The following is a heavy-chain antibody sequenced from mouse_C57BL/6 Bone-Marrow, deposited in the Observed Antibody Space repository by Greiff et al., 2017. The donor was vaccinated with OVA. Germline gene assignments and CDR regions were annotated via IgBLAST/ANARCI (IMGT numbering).Heavy chain of an antibody. CDR1: GYTFTDYE. V-gene: IGHV1-15*01. J-gene: IGHJ4*01. CDR3: ARGYGSYYAMDY. Sequence: QVQLQQSGAELVRPGASVTLSCKASGYTFTDYEMHWVKQTPVHGLEWIGAIDPETGGTAYNQKFKGKAILTADKSSSTAYMELRSLTSEDSAVDYCARGYGSYYAMDYWGQGTSVTVSS. CDR2: IDPETGGT. D-gene: IGHD2-1*01.